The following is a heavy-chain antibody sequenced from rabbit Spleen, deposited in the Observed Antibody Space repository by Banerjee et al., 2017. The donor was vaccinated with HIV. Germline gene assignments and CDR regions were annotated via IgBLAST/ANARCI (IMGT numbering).Heavy chain of an antibody. J-gene: IGHJ6*01. V-gene: IGHV1S45*01. Sequence: QEQLVESGGGLVQPEGSLALTCKASGFSFSSSDYICWVRRAPGKGLEWISCIAGSSSGFTYSATWAKGRFTISKTSSTTVTLQMTSLTVADTATYFCARDSGTSFSTYGMDLWGPGTLVPVS. D-gene: IGHD8-1*01. CDR1: GFSFSSSDY. CDR3: ARDSGTSFSTYGMDL. CDR2: IAGSSSGFT.